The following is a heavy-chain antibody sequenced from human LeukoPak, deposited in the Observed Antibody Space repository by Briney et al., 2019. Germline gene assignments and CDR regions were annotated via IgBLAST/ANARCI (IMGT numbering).Heavy chain of an antibody. CDR3: AKDAQRGFDYSNSLEY. CDR2: IWSDGSNQ. CDR1: KFTCSNSG. Sequence: GRSLRLSCAAAKFTCSNSGMNWVRQAPGQGLEWVAVIWSDGSNQYHADSVKGRFTISRDNSKNTVYLQMNSLRVEDTGVYYCAKDAQRGFDYSNSLEYWGQGILVTVSS. V-gene: IGHV3-33*06. J-gene: IGHJ4*02. D-gene: IGHD4-11*01.